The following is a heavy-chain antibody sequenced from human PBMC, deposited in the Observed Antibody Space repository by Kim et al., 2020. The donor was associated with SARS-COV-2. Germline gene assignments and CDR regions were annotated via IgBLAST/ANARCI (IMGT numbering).Heavy chain of an antibody. CDR2: IYYSGST. V-gene: IGHV4-59*01. CDR1: GGSLSSYY. J-gene: IGHJ5*02. CDR3: ARGDFWSGYINPPWFDP. Sequence: SETLSLTCTVSGGSLSSYYWSWIRQPPGKGLEWIGYIYYSGSTNYNPSLKSRVTISVDTSKNQFSLKLSSVTAADTAVYYCARGDFWSGYINPPWFDPWGQGTLVTVSS. D-gene: IGHD3-3*01.